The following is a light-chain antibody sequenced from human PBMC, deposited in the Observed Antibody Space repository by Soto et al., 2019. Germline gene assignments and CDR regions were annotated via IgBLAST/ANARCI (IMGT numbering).Light chain of an antibody. J-gene: IGKJ2*01. Sequence: DVRTTQSPSTLSASVGDRVTITCRASQSISSWLAWYQQKPGKPPKLLIYKASSLESGVPSRFSGSGSGTEFTLTISSLQPDDFATYYCQQENTAPFTIGLGTKLEIK. CDR2: KAS. V-gene: IGKV1-5*03. CDR3: QQENTAPFT. CDR1: QSISSW.